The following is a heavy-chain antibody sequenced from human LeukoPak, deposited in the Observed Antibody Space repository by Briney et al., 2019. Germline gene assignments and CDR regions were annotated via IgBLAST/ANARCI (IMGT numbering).Heavy chain of an antibody. Sequence: SGGSLRLSCAASGFTFITYWMSWVRQAPGKGRERVANIKQDGSEKYYVDSVKGRFTISRDNAKNSLYLQMNSLRAEDTAVYYCARDVLLPGTSGIDYWGQGTLVTVSS. CDR3: ARDVLLPGTSGIDY. CDR2: IKQDGSEK. D-gene: IGHD1-1*01. V-gene: IGHV3-7*01. CDR1: GFTFITYW. J-gene: IGHJ4*02.